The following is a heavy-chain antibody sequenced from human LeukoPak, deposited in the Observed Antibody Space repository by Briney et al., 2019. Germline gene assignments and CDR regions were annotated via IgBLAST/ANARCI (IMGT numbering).Heavy chain of an antibody. V-gene: IGHV3-30*01. CDR3: ASVDTAMVY. CDR1: GFTFNSYA. Sequence: GGSLRLSCAASGFTFNSYAMHWVRQAPGKGLEWVAVISYDGSNKYYADSVKGRFTISRDNSKNTLYLQMNSLRAEDTAVYYCASVDTAMVYWGQGTLVTVSS. J-gene: IGHJ4*02. CDR2: ISYDGSNK. D-gene: IGHD5-18*01.